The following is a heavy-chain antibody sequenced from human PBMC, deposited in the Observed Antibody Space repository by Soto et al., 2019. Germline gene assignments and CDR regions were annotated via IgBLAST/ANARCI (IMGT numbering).Heavy chain of an antibody. V-gene: IGHV3-30-3*01. D-gene: IGHD3-10*01. J-gene: IGHJ6*02. Sequence: PGGSLRLSCAASGLTCNGYALHWVRQTPDKGLEWVAVISYDGTNKDYADSVKGRFTISRDNSKNTLYLQMNSLRAEDTAVYYCARDRVYGMDVWGQGTTVTVSS. CDR1: GLTCNGYA. CDR2: ISYDGTNK. CDR3: ARDRVYGMDV.